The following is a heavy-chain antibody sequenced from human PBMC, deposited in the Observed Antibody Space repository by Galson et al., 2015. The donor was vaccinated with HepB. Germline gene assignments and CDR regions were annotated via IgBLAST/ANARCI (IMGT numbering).Heavy chain of an antibody. V-gene: IGHV3-23*01. Sequence: SLRLSCAASGFTFSSYAMSWVRQAPGKGLEWVSAISGSGGSTYYADSVKGRFTISRDNSKNTLYLQMNSLRAEDTAVYYCAKGLSGNYDRSGYYLDYWGQGTLVTVSS. CDR3: AKGLSGNYDRSGYYLDY. J-gene: IGHJ4*02. CDR1: GFTFSSYA. CDR2: ISGSGGST. D-gene: IGHD3-22*01.